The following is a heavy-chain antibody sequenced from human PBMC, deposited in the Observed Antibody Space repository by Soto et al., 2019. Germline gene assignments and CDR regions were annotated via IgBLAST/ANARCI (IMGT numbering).Heavy chain of an antibody. CDR3: ARDKDSGWYEGTGFDY. V-gene: IGHV4-59*01. Sequence: SETLSLTCTVSGGSISSYYWSWIRQPPGKGLEWIGYIYYSGSTNYNPSLKSRVTISVDTSKNQLSLKLSSVTAADTAVYYCARDKDSGWYEGTGFDYWGQGTLVTVSS. J-gene: IGHJ4*02. D-gene: IGHD6-19*01. CDR1: GGSISSYY. CDR2: IYYSGST.